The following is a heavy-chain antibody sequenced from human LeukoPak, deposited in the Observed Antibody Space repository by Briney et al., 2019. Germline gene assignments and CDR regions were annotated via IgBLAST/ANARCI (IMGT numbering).Heavy chain of an antibody. J-gene: IGHJ6*02. CDR3: AGSMVRGVIMGYYYYGMDV. Sequence: PSETLSLTCTVSGGSISSYYWSWIRQPPGKGLEWIGYIYYSGSTNYNPSLKSRVTISVDTSKSQFSLKLSSVTAADTAVYYCAGSMVRGVIMGYYYYGMDVWGQGTTVTVSS. V-gene: IGHV4-59*08. D-gene: IGHD3-10*01. CDR2: IYYSGST. CDR1: GGSISSYY.